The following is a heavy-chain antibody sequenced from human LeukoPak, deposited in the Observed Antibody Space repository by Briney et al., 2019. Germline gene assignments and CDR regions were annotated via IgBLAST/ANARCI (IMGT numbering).Heavy chain of an antibody. J-gene: IGHJ4*02. V-gene: IGHV4-30-2*01. CDR2: IYHSGST. Sequence: PSETLSLTCTVSGGSISSGGYYWSWIRQPPGKGLEWIGYIYHSGSTYYNPSLKSRVTISVDRSKNQFSLKLSSVTAADTAVYYCARDRTRLRYFDGWGQGTLVTVSS. D-gene: IGHD3-9*01. CDR3: ARDRTRLRYFDG. CDR1: GGSISSGGYY.